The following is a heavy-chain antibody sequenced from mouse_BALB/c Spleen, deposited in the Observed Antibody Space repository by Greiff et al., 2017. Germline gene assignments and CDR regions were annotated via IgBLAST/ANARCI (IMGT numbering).Heavy chain of an antibody. D-gene: IGHD1-2*01. J-gene: IGHJ1*01. V-gene: IGHV1-69*02. CDR2: IYPSDSYT. Sequence: QVQLQQSGAELVRPGASVKLSCKASGYTFTSYWINWVKQKPGQGLEWIGNIYPSDSYTNYNQKFKDKATLTVDKSSSTAYMQLSSPTSEDSAVYYCTRWAATGSYWYFDVWGAGTTVTVSS. CDR3: TRWAATGSYWYFDV. CDR1: GYTFTSYW.